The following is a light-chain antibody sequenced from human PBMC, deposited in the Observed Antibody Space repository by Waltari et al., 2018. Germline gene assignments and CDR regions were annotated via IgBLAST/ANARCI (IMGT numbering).Light chain of an antibody. Sequence: QSVLTQPPSASGTPGQRVTISCSGGSSNIGRNTVNWYQHVPGTAPNLLIYYNNQGPSGVPDRFSGSKSGTSAYLAINGLQSEDEASYYCSVWDDSLNGVIFGGGTNLAVL. J-gene: IGLJ2*01. CDR2: YNN. CDR1: SSNIGRNT. CDR3: SVWDDSLNGVI. V-gene: IGLV1-44*01.